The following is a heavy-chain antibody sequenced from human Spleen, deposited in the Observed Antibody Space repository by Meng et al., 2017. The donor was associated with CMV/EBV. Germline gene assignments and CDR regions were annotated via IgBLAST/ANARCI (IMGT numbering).Heavy chain of an antibody. D-gene: IGHD3-3*01. V-gene: IGHV3-23*03. Sequence: GESLKISCAASGFSFTSYAMSWVRQAPGKGLEWVSSIYSDGVDTYYADSVKGRFTISRDNSKNTLSLQMNSLRAEDTAVYYCARSNFWCGYSEFDYWGQGTLVTVSS. CDR2: IYSDGVDT. J-gene: IGHJ4*02. CDR1: GFSFTSYA. CDR3: ARSNFWCGYSEFDY.